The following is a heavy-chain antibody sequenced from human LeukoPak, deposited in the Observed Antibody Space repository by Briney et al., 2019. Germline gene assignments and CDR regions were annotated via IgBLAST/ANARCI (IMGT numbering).Heavy chain of an antibody. CDR3: AYTGGYVGKYYFDY. CDR1: GFTFSSYS. CDR2: ISSSSSYI. D-gene: IGHD5-12*01. V-gene: IGHV3-21*01. J-gene: IGHJ4*02. Sequence: GGSLRLSCAASGFTFSSYSMNWVRQAPGKGLEWVSSISSSSSYIYYADSVKGRFTISRDNAKNSLYLQMNSLRAEDTAVYYCAYTGGYVGKYYFDYWGQGTLVTVSS.